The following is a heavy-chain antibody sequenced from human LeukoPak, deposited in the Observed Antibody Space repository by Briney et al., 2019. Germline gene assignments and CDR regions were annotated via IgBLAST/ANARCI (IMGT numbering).Heavy chain of an antibody. CDR1: GASVGSGSYY. CDR2: IYYSGST. CDR3: ARYYDSSLDAFDI. D-gene: IGHD3-22*01. Sequence: SETLSLTCTVSGASVGSGSYYWSWIRQPPGKGLEWIGYIYYSGSTNYNPSLKSRVTISGDTSKNQFSLKLSSVTAADTAVYYCARYYDSSLDAFDIWGQGTMVTVSS. J-gene: IGHJ3*02. V-gene: IGHV4-61*01.